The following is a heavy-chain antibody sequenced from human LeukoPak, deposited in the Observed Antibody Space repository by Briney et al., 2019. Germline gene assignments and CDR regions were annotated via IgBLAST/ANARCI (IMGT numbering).Heavy chain of an antibody. Sequence: GGSLRLSCAASGFTFSSYAMSWVREAPGKGLVWVSVISGSGGSTYYADSVKGRFTISRDNSKNTLYLQMNSLRAEDTAVYYCAKYLPNQLLKDWGQGTLVTVSS. V-gene: IGHV3-23*01. CDR3: AKYLPNQLLKD. D-gene: IGHD2-2*01. CDR2: ISGSGGST. J-gene: IGHJ4*02. CDR1: GFTFSSYA.